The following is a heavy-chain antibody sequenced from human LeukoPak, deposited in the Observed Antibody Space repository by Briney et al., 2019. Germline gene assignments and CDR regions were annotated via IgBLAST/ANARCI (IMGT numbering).Heavy chain of an antibody. J-gene: IGHJ6*02. V-gene: IGHV3-48*03. CDR1: GFTFSSYE. D-gene: IGHD4-17*01. Sequence: PGGSLRLSCAASGFTFSSYEMNWVRQAPGKGLEWVSYISSSGSTIYYADSVKGRFTISRDNAKNSLYLQMNSLRGEDTAVYYCARDHGDYYYGMDVWGQGTTVTVSS. CDR2: ISSSGSTI. CDR3: ARDHGDYYYGMDV.